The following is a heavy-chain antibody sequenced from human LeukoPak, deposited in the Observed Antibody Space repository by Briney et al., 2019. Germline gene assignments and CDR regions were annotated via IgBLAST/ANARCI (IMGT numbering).Heavy chain of an antibody. V-gene: IGHV1-8*01. CDR2: MNPNSGNT. D-gene: IGHD3-10*01. CDR1: GYTFTSYD. J-gene: IGHJ3*02. Sequence: ASVKVSCKASGYTFTSYDINWVRQATGQGLEWMGWMNPNSGNTGYAQKFQGRVTMTRNTSISTAYMERSSLRSEDTAVYYCARLDLGITMVQGGDAFDIWGQGTMVTVSS. CDR3: ARLDLGITMVQGGDAFDI.